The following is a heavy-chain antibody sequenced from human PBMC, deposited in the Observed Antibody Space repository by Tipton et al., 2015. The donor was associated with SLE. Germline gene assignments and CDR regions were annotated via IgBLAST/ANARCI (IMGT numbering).Heavy chain of an antibody. CDR2: IYWNDDK. D-gene: IGHD3/OR15-3a*01. V-gene: IGHV2-5*01. J-gene: IGHJ4*02. Sequence: LVKPTETLTLTCTFSDFSLSTRGVGVGWIRQPPGKALEWLALIYWNDDKRYKPSLKSRLTITKDTSKNQVVLTMTNMESVDTATYYCAHSRAFYERTGYARFGFWGQGTLVTVSS. CDR3: AHSRAFYERTGYARFGF. CDR1: DFSLSTRGVG.